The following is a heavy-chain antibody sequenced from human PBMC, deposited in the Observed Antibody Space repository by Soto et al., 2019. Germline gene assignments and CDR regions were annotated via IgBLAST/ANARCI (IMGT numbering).Heavy chain of an antibody. Sequence: PGESLKISCETSGYNFISFWIAWVRQMPGKGLEWMGLIYPGDSDTTYSPAFQGQVTISVDRSTKTAYLQWSSLKASDTAMCYCARQAYYGSGTYYSDSWGQGTLVTVSS. J-gene: IGHJ4*02. CDR3: ARQAYYGSGTYYSDS. V-gene: IGHV5-51*01. CDR1: GYNFISFW. CDR2: IYPGDSDT. D-gene: IGHD3-10*01.